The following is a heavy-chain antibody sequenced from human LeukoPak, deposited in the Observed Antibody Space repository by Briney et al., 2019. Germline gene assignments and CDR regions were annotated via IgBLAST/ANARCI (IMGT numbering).Heavy chain of an antibody. D-gene: IGHD3-22*01. CDR3: ARVMVDYYDSSGYYYGY. CDR2: INPNSGGT. Sequence: ASVKVSCKASGYTFTGYYMHWVRQAPGQGLEWMGWINPNSGGTNYAQKFQGRVTMTRDTSISTAYMELSRLRSDDTAVYYCARVMVDYYDSSGYYYGYWGQGTLVTVS. CDR1: GYTFTGYY. J-gene: IGHJ4*02. V-gene: IGHV1-2*02.